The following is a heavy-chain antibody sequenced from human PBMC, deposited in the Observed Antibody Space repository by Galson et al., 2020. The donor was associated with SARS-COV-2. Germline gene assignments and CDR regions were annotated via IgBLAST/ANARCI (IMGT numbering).Heavy chain of an antibody. J-gene: IGHJ5*02. Sequence: ASVKVSCTPSRYTFTNYYMNWVRQAPGQGPEWMGVINLSNGRTSYAQNLQDRVIMTRDVSTSTVYMELSSLRSEDTAVYYWGRGKPFRFDDLDAWGQGTLVTVSS. V-gene: IGHV1-46*01. CDR2: INLSNGRT. D-gene: IGHD3-10*01. CDR3: GRGKPFRFDDLDA. CDR1: RYTFTNYY.